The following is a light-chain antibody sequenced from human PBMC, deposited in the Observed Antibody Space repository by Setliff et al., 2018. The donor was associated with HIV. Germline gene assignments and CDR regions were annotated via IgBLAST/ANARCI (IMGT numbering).Light chain of an antibody. CDR1: NSAVGYDY. CDR3: CSYAGGNTFV. CDR2: DVS. Sequence: QSALTQPRPVSGSPGQSVTISCSGTNSAVGYDYVSWYQQHPGKAPTLIIYDVSQRPSGVPARFSGSTSANTASLTISGLQAEDEADYYCCSYAGGNTFVFGGGTKVTVL. V-gene: IGLV2-11*01. J-gene: IGLJ2*01.